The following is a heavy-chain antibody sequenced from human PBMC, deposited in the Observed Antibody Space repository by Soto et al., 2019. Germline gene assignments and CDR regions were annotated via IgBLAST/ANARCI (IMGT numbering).Heavy chain of an antibody. V-gene: IGHV3-21*01. D-gene: IGHD2-15*01. CDR2: ISSSSSYI. J-gene: IGHJ4*02. CDR3: ARDGGYCSGGSCYDYYFDY. Sequence: EVQLVESGGGLVKPGGSLRLSCAASGFTFSSYSMNWVRQAPGKGLEWVSSISSSSSYIYYADSVKGRFTISRDNAKNSLYLQMSSLRAEDTAVYYCARDGGYCSGGSCYDYYFDYWGQGTLVTVSS. CDR1: GFTFSSYS.